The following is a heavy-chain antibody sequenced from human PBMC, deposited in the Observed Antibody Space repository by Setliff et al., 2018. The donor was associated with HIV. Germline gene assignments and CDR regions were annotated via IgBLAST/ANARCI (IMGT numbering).Heavy chain of an antibody. D-gene: IGHD2-2*01. V-gene: IGHV4-38-2*01. Sequence: SETLSLTCAVSGYSISSGYYWGWIRQPPGKGLEWIGFVSYTGTTRYSPSLRSRISISIDASKNKFSLQLSSVTAADTAVYYCARQSTTSRDFDSWGQGTLVTVSS. CDR3: ARQSTTSRDFDS. CDR1: GYSISSGYY. CDR2: VSYTGTT. J-gene: IGHJ4*02.